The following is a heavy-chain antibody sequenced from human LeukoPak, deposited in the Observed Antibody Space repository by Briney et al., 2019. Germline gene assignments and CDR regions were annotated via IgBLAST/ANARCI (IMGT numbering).Heavy chain of an antibody. CDR1: GFTFSGST. CDR2: IRTKPNTYAT. D-gene: IGHD2-21*01. CDR3: SRHTERGGD. V-gene: IGHV3-73*01. J-gene: IGHJ4*02. Sequence: GGSLRLSCAASGFTFSGSTIHWVRQASGKGLEWVGRIRTKPNTYATAYVASVKGRFTISRDDSKNTAYLQMNSLKIDDTAVYYCSRHTERGGDWGQGTLVTASS.